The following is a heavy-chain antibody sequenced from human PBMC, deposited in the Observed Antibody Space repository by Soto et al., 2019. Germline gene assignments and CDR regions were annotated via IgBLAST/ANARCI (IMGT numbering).Heavy chain of an antibody. V-gene: IGHV3-30*18. CDR3: AKDCISTSCYWALDV. J-gene: IGHJ6*02. Sequence: LRLSCAASGFTFSSYGMHWVRQAPGKGLEWVAVISYDGSNKYYADSVKGRFTISRDNSKNTLYLQMNSLRAEDTAVYYCAKDCISTSCYWALDVWGQGTTVTVSS. D-gene: IGHD2-2*01. CDR1: GFTFSSYG. CDR2: ISYDGSNK.